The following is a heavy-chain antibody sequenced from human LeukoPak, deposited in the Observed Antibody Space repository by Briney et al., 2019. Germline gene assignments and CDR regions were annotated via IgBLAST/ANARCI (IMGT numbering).Heavy chain of an antibody. J-gene: IGHJ6*02. D-gene: IGHD4-17*01. V-gene: IGHV3-30*04. CDR2: ISYDGSNK. CDR1: GFTFSSYA. Sequence: PGRSLRLSCAASGFTFSSYAMHWVRQAPGKGLEWVAVISYDGSNKYYADSVKGRFTISRDNSKNTLYLQMNSLRAEDTAVYYCAKDETVRDYDGMDVWGQGTTVTVSS. CDR3: AKDETVRDYDGMDV.